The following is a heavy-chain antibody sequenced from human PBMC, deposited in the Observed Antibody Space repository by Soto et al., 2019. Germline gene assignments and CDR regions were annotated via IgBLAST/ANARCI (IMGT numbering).Heavy chain of an antibody. CDR3: ASTSVEWLSGLYFDY. J-gene: IGHJ4*02. CDR1: VGSISSGGYY. D-gene: IGHD3-3*01. Sequence: QVQLQESGPGLLKPSQTLSLTCPVSVGSISSGGYYWSWIGHTPGRGLEWIGYIYYSGSTYYNPSLKSRVTISVDTSKNQFSLKLSSVTAADTAVYYCASTSVEWLSGLYFDYWGQGTLVTVSS. CDR2: IYYSGST. V-gene: IGHV4-31*03.